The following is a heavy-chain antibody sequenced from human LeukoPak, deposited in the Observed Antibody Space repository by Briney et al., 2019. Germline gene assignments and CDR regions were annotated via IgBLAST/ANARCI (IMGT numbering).Heavy chain of an antibody. J-gene: IGHJ4*02. CDR2: ISDRDHNT. D-gene: IGHD5/OR15-5a*01. Sequence: SGGSLRLSCVASGITFSSCPMNWVRQAPGKGLEWVSSISDRDHNTYYADSVKGRFTISRDNSKNTLYLQMNSLRAEDTAVYYCAKGGLSRAGLDFWGQGTLVTVSS. CDR1: GITFSSCP. V-gene: IGHV3-23*01. CDR3: AKGGLSRAGLDF.